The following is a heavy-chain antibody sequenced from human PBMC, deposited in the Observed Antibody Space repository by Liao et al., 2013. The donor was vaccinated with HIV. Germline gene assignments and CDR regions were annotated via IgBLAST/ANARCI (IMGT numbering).Heavy chain of an antibody. D-gene: IGHD2-2*01. CDR3: ARSIRGSRVFGYYFDY. J-gene: IGHJ4*02. CDR1: GGSISSSSYY. V-gene: IGHV4-39*07. CDR2: IYYTGST. Sequence: QLQLQESGPGLVKPSETLSLTCTLSGGSISSSSYYWDWIRQPPGKGLEWIGSIYYTGSTYYNPSLKSRVTISVDTSKNQYSLKLSSVTAADTAVYYCARSIRGSRVFGYYFDYWGQGTLVTVSS.